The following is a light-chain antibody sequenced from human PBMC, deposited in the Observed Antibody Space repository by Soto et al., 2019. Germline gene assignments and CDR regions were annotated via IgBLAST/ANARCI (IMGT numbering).Light chain of an antibody. CDR1: SSDVGGYNY. Sequence: LTQPASVSGSPGQSITISCTGTSSDVGGYNYVSWYQQHPGKAPKPMIYDVSNRPSGVSNRFSGSKSGNTASLTISGLQAEDEADYYCSSYTSSSTPYVFGTG. J-gene: IGLJ1*01. CDR3: SSYTSSSTPYV. CDR2: DVS. V-gene: IGLV2-14*01.